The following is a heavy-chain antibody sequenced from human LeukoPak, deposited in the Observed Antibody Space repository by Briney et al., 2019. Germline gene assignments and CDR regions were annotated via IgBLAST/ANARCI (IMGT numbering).Heavy chain of an antibody. CDR1: GFTFSSYA. J-gene: IGHJ4*02. Sequence: GGSLRLSCAASGFTFSSYAMSWVRQAPGKGLEWVSSISGSGGTTYYADSVKGRFTISRDNSKNTLCLQMNSLRAEDTAVYYCAKEAEYSSSHYFDYWGQGTLVTVSS. CDR3: AKEAEYSSSHYFDY. CDR2: ISGSGGTT. D-gene: IGHD6-6*01. V-gene: IGHV3-23*01.